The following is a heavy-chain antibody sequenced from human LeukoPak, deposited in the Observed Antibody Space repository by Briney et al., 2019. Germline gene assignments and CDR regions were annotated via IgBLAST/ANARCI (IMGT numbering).Heavy chain of an antibody. D-gene: IGHD2-15*01. V-gene: IGHV3-23*01. Sequence: PGGSLRLSCAASGFTFSSYAMSWVRQATGKGLEWVSAISGSGGSTYYADSVKGRFTISRDNSKNTLYLQMNSLRAEDTAVYYCAKDPYRVVFATGNYLDPWGQGTLVTVSS. J-gene: IGHJ5*02. CDR3: AKDPYRVVFATGNYLDP. CDR1: GFTFSSYA. CDR2: ISGSGGST.